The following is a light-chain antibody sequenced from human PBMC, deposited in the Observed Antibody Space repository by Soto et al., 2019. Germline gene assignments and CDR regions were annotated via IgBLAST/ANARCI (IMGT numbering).Light chain of an antibody. Sequence: QSVLTQPPSASGSPGQSVTISCTGTSSDVGGYIFVSWYQQHPGKVPKLIIYDVNKRPSGVPDRFSGSKYGNTASLTVYGLKAEDEGDYYCVSFAGGTYVFGTATKVTV. CDR2: DVN. V-gene: IGLV2-8*01. CDR3: VSFAGGTYV. CDR1: SSDVGGYIF. J-gene: IGLJ1*01.